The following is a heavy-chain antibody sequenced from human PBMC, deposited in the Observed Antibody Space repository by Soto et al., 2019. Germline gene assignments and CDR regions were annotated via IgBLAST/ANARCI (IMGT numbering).Heavy chain of an antibody. CDR1: GFIFSDYY. CDR2: ISGNGRII. D-gene: IGHD4-17*01. J-gene: IGHJ4*02. Sequence: VQLVESGGGLVKPGGSLRLSCATSGFIFSDYYMHWIRQAPGKGLEGISYISGNGRIIQYADSAKGRFTISRDNAQNSLYLQMNSLRAEDTALYFCARDFDADSRTDFDYWGQGTLVTVSS. V-gene: IGHV3-11*01. CDR3: ARDFDADSRTDFDY.